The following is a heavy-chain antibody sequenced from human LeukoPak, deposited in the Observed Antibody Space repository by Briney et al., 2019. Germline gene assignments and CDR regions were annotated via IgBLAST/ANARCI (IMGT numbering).Heavy chain of an antibody. CDR3: ARARYGWGSYHYNVRIFNY. CDR1: GGSISSGGYY. J-gene: IGHJ4*02. D-gene: IGHD3-16*02. Sequence: PSETLSLTCTVSGGSISSGGYYWSWIRQHPGKGLEWIGYIYYSGSTYYNPSLKSRVTISVDTSKNQFSLKLSSVTAADTAVYYCARARYGWGSYHYNVRIFNYGAQGPLVT. V-gene: IGHV4-31*03. CDR2: IYYSGST.